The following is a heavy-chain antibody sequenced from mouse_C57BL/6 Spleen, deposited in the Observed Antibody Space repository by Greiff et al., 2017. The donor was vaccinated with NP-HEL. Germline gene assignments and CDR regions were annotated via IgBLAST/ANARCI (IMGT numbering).Heavy chain of an antibody. CDR1: GYAFSSSW. V-gene: IGHV1-82*01. CDR2: IYPGDGDT. CDR3: ARSDIYYYGSSYYAMDY. Sequence: VQLQQSGPELVKPGASVKISCKASGYAFSSSWMNWVKQRPGKGLEWIGRIYPGDGDTNYNGKFKGKATLTADKSSSTAYMQLSSLTSEDSAVYFCARSDIYYYGSSYYAMDYWGQGTSVTVSS. J-gene: IGHJ4*01. D-gene: IGHD1-1*01.